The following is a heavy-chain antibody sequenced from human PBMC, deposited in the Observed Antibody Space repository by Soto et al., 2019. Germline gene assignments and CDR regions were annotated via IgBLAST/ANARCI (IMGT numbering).Heavy chain of an antibody. V-gene: IGHV1-69*13. Sequence: GASVKVSCKASGGTFSSYAISWVRQAPGQGLEWMGGIIPIFGTANYAQKFQGRVTITADESTSTAYMELSSLRSEDTAVYYCARLHYYDTTGPFDYWGQGTLVTVYS. J-gene: IGHJ4*02. CDR1: GGTFSSYA. CDR3: ARLHYYDTTGPFDY. CDR2: IIPIFGTA. D-gene: IGHD3-22*01.